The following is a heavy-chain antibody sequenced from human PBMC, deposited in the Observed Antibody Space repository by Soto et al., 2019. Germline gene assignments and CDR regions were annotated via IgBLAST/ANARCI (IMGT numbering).Heavy chain of an antibody. J-gene: IGHJ4*02. Sequence: PGGSLRLSCAASGFTFISYWMIWARQAPGKGLEWVSNIRGDGATTIYGDSVRGRFTISRDNAKNTLYLQMNSLRAEDTAVYYCARISSTSSTTYWGQGTLVTVSS. CDR2: IRGDGATT. CDR1: GFTFISYW. D-gene: IGHD6-6*01. V-gene: IGHV3-7*03. CDR3: ARISSTSSTTY.